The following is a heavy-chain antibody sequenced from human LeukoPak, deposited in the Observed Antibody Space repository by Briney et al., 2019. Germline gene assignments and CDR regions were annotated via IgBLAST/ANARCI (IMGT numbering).Heavy chain of an antibody. J-gene: IGHJ4*02. Sequence: GGSLRLSCAASGFTFSSYGMHWVRQAAGKGLEWVAVISYDGSNKYYADSVKGRFTISRDNSKNTLYLQMNSLRAEDTAVYYCAKDSNRYCSSTSCYVFDYWGQGTLVTVSS. D-gene: IGHD2-2*01. CDR3: AKDSNRYCSSTSCYVFDY. V-gene: IGHV3-30*18. CDR1: GFTFSSYG. CDR2: ISYDGSNK.